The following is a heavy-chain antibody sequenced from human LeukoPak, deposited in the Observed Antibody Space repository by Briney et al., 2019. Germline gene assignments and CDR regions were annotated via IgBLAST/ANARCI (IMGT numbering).Heavy chain of an antibody. V-gene: IGHV3-23*01. D-gene: IGHD1-26*01. CDR2: ISDSGSKT. J-gene: IGHJ4*02. Sequence: PGGSLRLSCAASGFTFSSYAMGWVRQAPGRGLDWVSIISDSGSKTYYADSVKGRFTISRDNSKNTLYLQMDSLRDKDTAIYYCAKRWEFQSRYYFDYWGQGTLVTASS. CDR3: AKRWEFQSRYYFDY. CDR1: GFTFSSYA.